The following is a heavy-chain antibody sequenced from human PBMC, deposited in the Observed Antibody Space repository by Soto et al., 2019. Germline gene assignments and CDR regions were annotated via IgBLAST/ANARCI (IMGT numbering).Heavy chain of an antibody. CDR1: GFTFGSYA. CDR3: ARDAAGSGWFS. V-gene: IGHV3-7*03. CDR2: INKDGGEQ. Sequence: PGGSLRLSCAASGFTFGSYAMSWVRQAPGKGPEWVANINKDGGEQHYAASVRGRFTIYRDNAKNLLYLQMNSLRVEDTAVYYCARDAAGSGWFSWGQGTLVTVSS. J-gene: IGHJ5*02. D-gene: IGHD6-19*01.